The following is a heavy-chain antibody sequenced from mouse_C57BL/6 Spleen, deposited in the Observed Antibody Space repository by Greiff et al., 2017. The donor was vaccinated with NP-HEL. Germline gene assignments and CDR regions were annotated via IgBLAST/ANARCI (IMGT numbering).Heavy chain of an antibody. V-gene: IGHV5-17*01. D-gene: IGHD1-1*01. CDR1: GFTFSDYG. CDR2: ISSGSSTI. CDR3: ARQEGFTTVVVTEGAMDY. Sequence: EVHLVESGGGLVKPGGSLKLSCAASGFTFSDYGMHWVRQAPEKGLEWVAYISSGSSTIYYADTVKGRFTMSGDNAKNTLFLQMTSLRSEDTAMYYCARQEGFTTVVVTEGAMDYWGQGTSVTVSS. J-gene: IGHJ4*01.